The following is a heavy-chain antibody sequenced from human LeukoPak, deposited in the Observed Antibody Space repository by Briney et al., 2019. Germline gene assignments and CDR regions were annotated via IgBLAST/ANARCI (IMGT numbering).Heavy chain of an antibody. J-gene: IGHJ4*02. CDR2: INPNSGGT. CDR1: GYTFTGYY. V-gene: IGHV1-2*02. D-gene: IGHD2-2*01. Sequence: ASVKVSCKASGYTFTGYYMHWVRQAPGRGLEWMGWINPNSGGTNYAQKFQGRVTMTRDTSISTAYMELSRLRSDDTAVYYCARGGCSSTSCYESYWGQGTLVTVSS. CDR3: ARGGCSSTSCYESY.